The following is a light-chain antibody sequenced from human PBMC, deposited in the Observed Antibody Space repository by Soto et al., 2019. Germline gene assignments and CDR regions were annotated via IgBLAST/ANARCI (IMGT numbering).Light chain of an antibody. Sequence: QPVLTQSSSASASLGSSVKLTCTLSSGHSSYIIAWHQQQPGKAPRYLMKLEGSGSYNKGSGVPDRFSGSSSGADRYLTISNLQFEDEADYYCETWDSHWVFGGGTKLTVL. V-gene: IGLV4-60*02. J-gene: IGLJ3*02. CDR2: LEGSGSY. CDR3: ETWDSHWV. CDR1: SGHSSYI.